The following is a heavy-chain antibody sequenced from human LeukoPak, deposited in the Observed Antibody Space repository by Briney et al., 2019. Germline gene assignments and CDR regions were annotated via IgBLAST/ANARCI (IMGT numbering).Heavy chain of an antibody. V-gene: IGHV1-8*01. CDR3: ARSRITGNNWFDP. D-gene: IGHD1-20*01. J-gene: IGHJ5*02. CDR1: GYTFTSYD. CDR2: MNPNSGNT. Sequence: ASVTVSCKASGYTFTSYDINWVRQAPGQGLEWMGWMNPNSGNTGYAQKFQGRVTMTRNTSISTAYMELSSLRSEDTAVYYCARSRITGNNWFDPWGQGTLVTVSS.